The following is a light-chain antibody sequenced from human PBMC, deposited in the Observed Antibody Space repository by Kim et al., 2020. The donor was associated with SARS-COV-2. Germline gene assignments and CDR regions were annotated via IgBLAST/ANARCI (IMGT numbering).Light chain of an antibody. CDR1: SSDVGGYNY. Sequence: QSALTQPRSVSGSPGQSVTISCTGTSSDVGGYNYVSWYQQHPGKAPKLMIYDVSKRPSGVPDRFSGSKSGNTASLTISGLQADDEAYYYCCSYAVIHVIFGGGTQLTVL. CDR3: CSYAVIHVI. CDR2: DVS. J-gene: IGLJ2*01. V-gene: IGLV2-11*01.